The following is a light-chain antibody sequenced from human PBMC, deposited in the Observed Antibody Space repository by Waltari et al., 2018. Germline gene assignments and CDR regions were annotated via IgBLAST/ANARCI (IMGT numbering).Light chain of an antibody. CDR2: KAS. J-gene: IGKJ1*01. CDR3: QQHSSYPWT. V-gene: IGKV1-5*03. CDR1: QSVSSW. Sequence: DIQMTQSPSTLSASVGDRVTITCRASQSVSSWLAWYQQKPGKAPRLLIYKASSLQSGVPSRFSGSGSGTEFTLTISSLQPDDFAAYYCQQHSSYPWTFGQGTKVDIK.